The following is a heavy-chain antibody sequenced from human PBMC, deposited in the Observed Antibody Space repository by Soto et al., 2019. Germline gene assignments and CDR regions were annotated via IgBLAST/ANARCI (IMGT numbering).Heavy chain of an antibody. Sequence: QVQLVESGGGVVQPGRSLRLSCAASGFTFSSYAMHWVRQAPGKGLEWVAVISYDGSSKYYADSVKGRFTISRDNSKNTLYLQMNSLRAEDTAVYYCARVPSSSGRAHFDYWGQGTLVTVSS. CDR2: ISYDGSSK. J-gene: IGHJ4*02. D-gene: IGHD2-15*01. V-gene: IGHV3-30-3*01. CDR1: GFTFSSYA. CDR3: ARVPSSSGRAHFDY.